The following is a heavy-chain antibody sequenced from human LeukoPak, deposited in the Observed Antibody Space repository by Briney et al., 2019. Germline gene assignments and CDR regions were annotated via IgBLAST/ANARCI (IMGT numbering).Heavy chain of an antibody. J-gene: IGHJ4*02. Sequence: ASVKVSCKASGYTFTGYYMHWVRQAPGQGLERMGWINPNSGGTNYAQKFQGRVTMTRDTSISTAYMELSRLRSDDTAVYYCARVDCSGGSCLFDYWGQGTLVTVSS. CDR2: INPNSGGT. CDR1: GYTFTGYY. CDR3: ARVDCSGGSCLFDY. V-gene: IGHV1-2*02. D-gene: IGHD2-15*01.